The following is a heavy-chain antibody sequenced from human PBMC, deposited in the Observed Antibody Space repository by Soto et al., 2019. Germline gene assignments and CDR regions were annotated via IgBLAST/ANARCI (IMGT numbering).Heavy chain of an antibody. CDR1: GFTFGDYA. CDR2: IRSKAYGGTT. V-gene: IGHV3-49*03. D-gene: IGHD3-3*01. CDR3: TRDWPDYDFWSGYYTGWG. Sequence: GGSLRLSCTASGFTFGDYAMSWFRQAPGKGLEWVGFIRSKAYGGTTEYAASVKGRFTISRDDSKSIAYLQMNSLKTEDTAVYYCTRDWPDYDFWSGYYTGWGWGQGTLVTVSS. J-gene: IGHJ4*02.